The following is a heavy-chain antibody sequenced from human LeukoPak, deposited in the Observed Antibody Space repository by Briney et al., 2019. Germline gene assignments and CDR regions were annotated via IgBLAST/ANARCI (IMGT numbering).Heavy chain of an antibody. J-gene: IGHJ4*02. CDR1: GFTFNSYS. CDR2: LSRSGSTI. CDR3: ARIWDGYSGSDY. V-gene: IGHV3-48*01. Sequence: PGGSLRLSCAASGFTFNSYSMKWVRQAPGKGLEWISYLSRSGSTIYYAASVKGRFTISRDNAKNSLYLQMNSLRAEDTAVYCCARIWDGYSGSDYWGQGTLVTVSS. D-gene: IGHD1-26*01.